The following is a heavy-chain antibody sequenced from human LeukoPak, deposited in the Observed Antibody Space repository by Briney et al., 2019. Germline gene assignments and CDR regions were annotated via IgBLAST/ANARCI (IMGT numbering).Heavy chain of an antibody. CDR3: ARDTTPPYIVVVPAAPKYWFDP. D-gene: IGHD2-2*01. CDR2: INPSGXST. V-gene: IGHV1-46*01. J-gene: IGHJ5*02. Sequence: XXIINPSGXSTSYAQKFQGRVTMTRDTSTSTVYMELSSLRSEDTAVYYCARDTTPPYIVVVPAAPKYWFDPWGQGTLVTVSS.